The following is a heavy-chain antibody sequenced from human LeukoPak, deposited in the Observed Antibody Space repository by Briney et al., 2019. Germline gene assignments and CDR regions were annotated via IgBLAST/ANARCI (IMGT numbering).Heavy chain of an antibody. CDR2: GDYSGGT. D-gene: IGHD3-22*01. V-gene: IGHV4-39*07. CDR1: GDSFTSVTDY. Sequence: SETLSLTCTVSGDSFTSVTDYWAWIRQPPGKGLEWIASGDYSGGTYYNPSLESRVAISADMSKNQLSLKLSSVTAADTAVYYCARGHYYDSSGSGPQIDYWGQGTLVTVSS. CDR3: ARGHYYDSSGSGPQIDY. J-gene: IGHJ4*02.